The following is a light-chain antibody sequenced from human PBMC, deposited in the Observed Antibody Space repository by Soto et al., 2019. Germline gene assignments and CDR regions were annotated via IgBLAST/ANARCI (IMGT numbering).Light chain of an antibody. J-gene: IGKJ3*01. CDR2: GAS. Sequence: EIVLTQSPATLSLSPGERATLSCRASQTVSNYLAWYQQKPGLAPRLLIYGASNRATGVPARFSGSGSGTDFTLSITSLEPEDFAVYYCQQRSNWPPIFTFGPGTKVDVK. V-gene: IGKV3-11*01. CDR3: QQRSNWPPIFT. CDR1: QTVSNY.